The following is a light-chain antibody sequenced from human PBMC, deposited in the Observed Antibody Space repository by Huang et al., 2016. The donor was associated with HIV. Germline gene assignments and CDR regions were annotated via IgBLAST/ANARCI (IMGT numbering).Light chain of an antibody. CDR1: QSLLYSSDNKHYLNY. V-gene: IGKV4-1*01. J-gene: IGKJ3*01. CDR3: QQYYSTPQGVT. CDR2: WAA. Sequence: DILMTQSPDSLAVSLGERATINCKSSQSLLYSSDNKHYLNYLAWYQQKPGQPPKLRIYWAATRESGVHDRFSGSGSGTDFTLTISSLQAEDVAVYYCQQYYSTPQGVTFGPGTKVDIK.